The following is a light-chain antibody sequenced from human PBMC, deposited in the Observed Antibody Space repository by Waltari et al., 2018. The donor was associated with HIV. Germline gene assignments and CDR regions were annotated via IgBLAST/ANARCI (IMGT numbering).Light chain of an antibody. V-gene: IGKV1-9*01. J-gene: IGKJ4*01. CDR1: QGISSY. Sequence: DIQLPQSPSFLSASVGARVTITCRASQGISSYLAWYQQKPGKAPKLLIYAASTLQSGVPSRFSGSGSGTEFTLRISSLQPEDFATYYCQQLNSYPLTFGGGTKVEIK. CDR3: QQLNSYPLT. CDR2: AAS.